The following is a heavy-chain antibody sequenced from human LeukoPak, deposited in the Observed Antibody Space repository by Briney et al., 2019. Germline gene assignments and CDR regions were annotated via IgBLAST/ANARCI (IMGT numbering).Heavy chain of an antibody. CDR2: INHSGST. CDR3: ARYYYDSSGYPLFDY. J-gene: IGHJ4*02. CDR1: GGSFSGYY. D-gene: IGHD3-22*01. V-gene: IGHV4-34*01. Sequence: SETLSLTCAVYGGSFSGYYWSWIRQPPGKGLEWIGEINHSGSTYYNPSLKSRVTISVDTSKNQFSLQLSSVTAADTAVYYCARYYYDSSGYPLFDYWGQGTLVTVSS.